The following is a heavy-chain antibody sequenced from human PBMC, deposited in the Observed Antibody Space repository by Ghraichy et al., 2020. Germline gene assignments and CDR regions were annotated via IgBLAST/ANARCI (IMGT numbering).Heavy chain of an antibody. V-gene: IGHV4-34*01. CDR3: ARGQRYCSSTSCLPRYYYMDV. J-gene: IGHJ6*03. Sequence: SETLSLTCAVYGGSFSGYYWSWIRQPPGKGLEWIGEINHSGSTNYNPSLKSRVTISVDTSKNQFSLKLSSVTAADTAVYYCARGQRYCSSTSCLPRYYYMDVWGKGTTVTVSS. CDR2: INHSGST. CDR1: GGSFSGYY. D-gene: IGHD2-2*01.